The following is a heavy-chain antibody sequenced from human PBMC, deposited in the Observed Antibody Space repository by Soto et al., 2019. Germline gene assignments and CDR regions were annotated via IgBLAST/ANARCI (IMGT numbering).Heavy chain of an antibody. D-gene: IGHD2-15*01. J-gene: IGHJ4*02. CDR3: ARRVVGDTPFDY. CDR2: ISAYNGNT. Sequence: QVQLVQSGAEVKKPGASVKVSCKASGYTFTSYGISWVRQAPGQGLEWMGWISAYNGNTNYAQKLQGRVNMTTDTPTSTACMEPGSLRSDDTAVYYSARRVVGDTPFDYCGQGTLVTVSS. CDR1: GYTFTSYG. V-gene: IGHV1-18*01.